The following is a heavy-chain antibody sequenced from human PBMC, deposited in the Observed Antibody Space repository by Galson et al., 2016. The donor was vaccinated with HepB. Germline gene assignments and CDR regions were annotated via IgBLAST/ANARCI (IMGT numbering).Heavy chain of an antibody. J-gene: IGHJ4*02. D-gene: IGHD5/OR15-5a*01. V-gene: IGHV1-2*02. CDR3: ATYSVDNLLNN. CDR2: INPNSGGT. Sequence: SVKVSCKASGYTFTGYYLHWVRQAPGQGLECLGWINPNSGGTNYARKFQGRVTMTRDTSISTAYMELYSLRSDDTAIYYCATYSVDNLLNNWGQGTLVTVSS. CDR1: GYTFTGYY.